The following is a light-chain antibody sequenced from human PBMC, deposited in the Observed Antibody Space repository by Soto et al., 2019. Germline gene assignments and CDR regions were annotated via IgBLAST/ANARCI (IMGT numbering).Light chain of an antibody. CDR1: NSDVGAYNY. CDR3: CSYAGSYTLL. Sequence: QSALTQPRSVSGSPGQSVTISCTGTNSDVGAYNYVSWYQQHPGKAPKLMIYDVTKRPSGVPDRFSGSKSGNTASPTISGLQAEDEADYYCCSYAGSYTLLFGGGTKLTVL. J-gene: IGLJ3*02. V-gene: IGLV2-11*01. CDR2: DVT.